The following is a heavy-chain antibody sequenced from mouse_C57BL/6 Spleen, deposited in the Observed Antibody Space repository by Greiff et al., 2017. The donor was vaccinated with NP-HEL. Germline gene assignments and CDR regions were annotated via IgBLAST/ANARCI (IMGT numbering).Heavy chain of an antibody. CDR1: GYTFTDYE. CDR3: TRFEEYGYENAMGY. V-gene: IGHV1-15*01. Sequence: VQLQQSGAELVRPGASVTLSCKASGYTFTDYEMHWVKQTPVHGLEWIGAIDPETGGTAYNQKFKGKAILTADKSSSTAYMELRSLTSEDSAVYYGTRFEEYGYENAMGYWGQGTSATVSS. CDR2: IDPETGGT. D-gene: IGHD2-2*01. J-gene: IGHJ4*01.